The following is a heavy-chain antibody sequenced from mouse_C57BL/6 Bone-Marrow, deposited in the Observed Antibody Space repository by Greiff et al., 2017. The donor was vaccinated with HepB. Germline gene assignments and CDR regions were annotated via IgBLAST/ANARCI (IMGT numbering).Heavy chain of an antibody. J-gene: IGHJ4*01. CDR3: ARDAHRYYYGSSYHYAMDY. CDR1: GFTFSDYY. Sequence: EVKLVESEGGLVQPGSSMKLPCTASGFTFSDYYMAWVRQVPEKGLEWVANINYDGSSTYYLDSLKSRFIISRDNAKNILYLQMSSLKSEDTATYYCARDAHRYYYGSSYHYAMDYWGQGTSVTVSS. V-gene: IGHV5-16*01. D-gene: IGHD1-1*01. CDR2: INYDGSST.